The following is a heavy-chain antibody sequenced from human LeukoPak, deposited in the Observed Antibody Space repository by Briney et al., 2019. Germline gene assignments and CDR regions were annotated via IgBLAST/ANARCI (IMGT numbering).Heavy chain of an antibody. CDR1: GYTFTTSW. Sequence: GESLQISCQGFGYTFTTSWIGWVRQLPGKGLEWMAIIYAGSSDTKYSPSFQGQVSISTDRSISTAYLQWSSLQASDTAIYYCAILNHPDGRVYWGQGTPVTVSS. V-gene: IGHV5-51*01. D-gene: IGHD5-24*01. CDR3: AILNHPDGRVY. CDR2: IYAGSSDT. J-gene: IGHJ4*02.